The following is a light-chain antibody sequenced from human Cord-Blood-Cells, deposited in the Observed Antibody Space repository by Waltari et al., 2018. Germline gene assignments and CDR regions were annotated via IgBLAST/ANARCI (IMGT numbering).Light chain of an antibody. J-gene: IGKJ2*04. CDR3: QQYNSYSPWS. Sequence: DIQMTQSPSTLSASVGDRVTITCRASQSISSWLAWYQQKPGKAPKLLICKASSLESGVPSRFSGSGSGTEFTLTISSLQPDDFATYYCQQYNSYSPWSFGQGTKLEIK. CDR1: QSISSW. CDR2: KAS. V-gene: IGKV1-5*03.